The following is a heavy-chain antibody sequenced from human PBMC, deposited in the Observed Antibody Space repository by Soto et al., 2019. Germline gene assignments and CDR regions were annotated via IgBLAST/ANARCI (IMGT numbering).Heavy chain of an antibody. CDR2: ISGSGGST. CDR1: GFTFSSYA. CDR3: AKDRGLELRTYYYMDV. J-gene: IGHJ6*03. Sequence: GGSLRLSCGASGFTFSSYAMSWVRQAPGKGLEWVSAISGSGGSTYYADSVKGRFTISRDNSKNTMYLQMNSLRAEDTALYYCAKDRGLELRTYYYMDVWGKGTTVTVSS. D-gene: IGHD1-7*01. V-gene: IGHV3-23*01.